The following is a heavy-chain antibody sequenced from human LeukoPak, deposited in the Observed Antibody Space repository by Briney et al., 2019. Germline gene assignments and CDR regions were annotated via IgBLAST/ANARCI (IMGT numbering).Heavy chain of an antibody. CDR1: GFTFSSYW. J-gene: IGHJ4*02. V-gene: IGHV3-7*01. D-gene: IGHD3-22*01. CDR2: IKQDGSEK. Sequence: PGGSLRLSCAASGFTFSSYWMSWVRQAPGKGLEWVANIKQDGSEKYYVDSVKGRFTISRDNAKNSLYLQMNSLRAEDTAVYYCARESGWGDSSGYATYYFDYWGQGTLVTVSS. CDR3: ARESGWGDSSGYATYYFDY.